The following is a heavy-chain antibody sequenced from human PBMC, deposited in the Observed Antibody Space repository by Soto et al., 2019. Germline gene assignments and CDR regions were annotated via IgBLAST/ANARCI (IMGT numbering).Heavy chain of an antibody. CDR2: IYYSGST. Sequence: QLQLQESGPGLVKPSETLSITCTVSCASVTSSTYYWGRIRQPPGKGLEWIGSIYYSGSTYYNPSLRGRVTLCVYTSKNQVSMKPTSVTAADTAVYYCANDYGDYKSYYGMDVWGQGTTITISS. V-gene: IGHV4-39*01. CDR1: CASVTSSTYY. CDR3: ANDYGDYKSYYGMDV. D-gene: IGHD4-17*01. J-gene: IGHJ6*01.